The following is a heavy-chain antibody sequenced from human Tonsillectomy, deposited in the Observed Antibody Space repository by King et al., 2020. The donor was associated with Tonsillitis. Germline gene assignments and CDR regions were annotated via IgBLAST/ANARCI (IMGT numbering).Heavy chain of an antibody. D-gene: IGHD3-9*01. V-gene: IGHV3-49*03. CDR1: GFTFGDYA. CDR2: IRSKAYGGTT. CDR3: TRGGDIFGYFDWLSTGDYYYYGMDV. Sequence: VQLVESGGGLVQPGRSLRLSCTASGFTFGDYAMSWFRQAPGKGLEWVGFIRSKAYGGTTEYAASVKGRFTISRDDSKSIAYLQMNSLKTEDTAVYYCTRGGDIFGYFDWLSTGDYYYYGMDVWGQGTTVTVSS. J-gene: IGHJ6*02.